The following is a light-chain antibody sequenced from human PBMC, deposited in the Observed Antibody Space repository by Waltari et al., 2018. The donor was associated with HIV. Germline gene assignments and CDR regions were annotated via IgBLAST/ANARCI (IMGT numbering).Light chain of an antibody. CDR3: VSYAGSNTVI. Sequence: QSALTQPPSASGSPGQSVTISRTATSSDLGGYPYLSWYQQHPGKAPKLIIDEVTKRPSGLPNRFSGSKSGNTASLTVSGLQAEDEADYYCVSYAGSNTVIFGGGTKLTVL. CDR2: EVT. J-gene: IGLJ2*01. CDR1: SSDLGGYPY. V-gene: IGLV2-8*01.